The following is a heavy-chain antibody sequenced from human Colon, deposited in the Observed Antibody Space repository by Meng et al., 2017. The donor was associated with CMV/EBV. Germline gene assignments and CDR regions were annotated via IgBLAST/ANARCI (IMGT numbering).Heavy chain of an antibody. Sequence: SVKVSCKASGGTFSSYAISWVRQAPGQGLEWIGGIIPILGIANYAQKFQGRVTITADKSTSTAYMELSSLRSEDTAVYYCAREPRGDFWSGYPNWFDPWGQGTLVTVSS. D-gene: IGHD3-3*01. J-gene: IGHJ5*02. V-gene: IGHV1-69*10. CDR3: AREPRGDFWSGYPNWFDP. CDR2: IIPILGIA. CDR1: GGTFSSYA.